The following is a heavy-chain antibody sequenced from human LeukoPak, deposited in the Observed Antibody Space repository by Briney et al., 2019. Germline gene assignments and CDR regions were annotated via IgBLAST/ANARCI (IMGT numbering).Heavy chain of an antibody. Sequence: GSLRLSCAASGFTFSDHAMDWVRQAPGKGLEWVGRIRNKANSYTTEYAASVQGRFTVSRDDSKNSLYLQMNSMRTEDTAVYYCTRLVGANDWGQGTLVTVSS. V-gene: IGHV3-72*01. CDR3: TRLVGAND. CDR2: IRNKANSYTT. CDR1: GFTFSDHA. J-gene: IGHJ4*02. D-gene: IGHD1-26*01.